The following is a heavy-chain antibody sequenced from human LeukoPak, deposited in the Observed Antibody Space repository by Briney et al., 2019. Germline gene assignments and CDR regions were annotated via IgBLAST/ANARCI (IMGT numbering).Heavy chain of an antibody. CDR2: VSGNSGSK. J-gene: IGHJ4*02. CDR1: GFTFRNFA. Sequence: GGSLRLSCAASGFTFRNFAMTWVRQAPGKGLEWFSTVSGNSGSKYYADSVKGRFTISRDNSKNTLYLQMNSLRAEDTAVYYCAKDPRDDSNGYQYIGCFDYWGQGTLVTVSS. D-gene: IGHD3-22*01. V-gene: IGHV3-23*01. CDR3: AKDPRDDSNGYQYIGCFDY.